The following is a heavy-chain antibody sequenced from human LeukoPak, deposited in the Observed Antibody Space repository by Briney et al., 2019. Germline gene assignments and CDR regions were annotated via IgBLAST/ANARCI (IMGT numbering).Heavy chain of an antibody. Sequence: SETLSLTCTVSGGSISSSSYYWGWIRQPPGKGLEWIGSIYYSGSTYYNPSLKSRVTISVDTSKNQFSLKLSSVTAADTAVYYCARGRIQLWVGIDYWGQGTLVTVSS. CDR2: IYYSGST. V-gene: IGHV4-39*01. CDR3: ARGRIQLWVGIDY. CDR1: GGSISSSSYY. D-gene: IGHD5-18*01. J-gene: IGHJ4*02.